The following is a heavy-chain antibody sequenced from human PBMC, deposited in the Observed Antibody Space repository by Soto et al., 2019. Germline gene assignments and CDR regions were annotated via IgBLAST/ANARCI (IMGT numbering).Heavy chain of an antibody. V-gene: IGHV3-30-3*01. CDR1: GFTFISYA. Sequence: QVQLVESGGGVVQPGRSLRLSCAASGFTFISYAMHWVRQAPGKGLEWVAVISYDGSNKYYADSVKGRFTISKDNSKNTLYLQMNSMRADDTAVYYGAREGYCYNPFAYCGQGTLDTVSS. J-gene: IGHJ4*02. CDR3: AREGYCYNPFAY. D-gene: IGHD1-1*01. CDR2: ISYDGSNK.